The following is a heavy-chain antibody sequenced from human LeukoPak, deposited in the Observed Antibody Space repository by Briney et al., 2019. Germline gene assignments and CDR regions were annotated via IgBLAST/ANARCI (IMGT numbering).Heavy chain of an antibody. CDR1: GGSISSYY. J-gene: IGHJ5*02. CDR2: LYYSGST. CDR3: ARGDSYDFQFDP. Sequence: MSSETLSLTCTVSGGSISSYYWGWIRQPPGKGLEWIGSLYYSGSTYYNPSLKSRVTISVDTSKNQFSLKLSSVTAADTAVYYCARGDSYDFQFDPWGQGTLVTVSS. D-gene: IGHD3-22*01. V-gene: IGHV4-39*07.